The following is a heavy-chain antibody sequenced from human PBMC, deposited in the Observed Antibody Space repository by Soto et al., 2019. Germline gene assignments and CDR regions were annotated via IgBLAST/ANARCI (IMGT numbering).Heavy chain of an antibody. J-gene: IGHJ4*02. V-gene: IGHV4-34*01. CDR2: INHSGST. Sequence: QVQLQQWGAGLLKPSETLSLTCAVYGGSFSGYYWSWIRQPPGKGLEWIGEINHSGSTNYNPSLKRRVTIAVDTSKNQVSLKLSSVTAADTAVYYCARARGDSSGYFANFAYWGQGTLVTVSS. D-gene: IGHD3-22*01. CDR1: GGSFSGYY. CDR3: ARARGDSSGYFANFAY.